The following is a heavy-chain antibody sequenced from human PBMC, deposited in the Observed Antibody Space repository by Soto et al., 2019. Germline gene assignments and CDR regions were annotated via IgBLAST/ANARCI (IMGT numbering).Heavy chain of an antibody. CDR2: IYHSGST. CDR1: GGSINSGGYS. V-gene: IGHV4-30-2*01. CDR3: ARVPRP. Sequence: QLQLQESGSGLVKPSQTLSLTCAVSGGSINSGGYSWSWIRQPPGTGLEWIGYIYHSGSTYYNPSPKSLVAISVDRSKNQCARKLSSGTAGDTAVYYGARVPRPWGQGALVTVSS. J-gene: IGHJ5*02.